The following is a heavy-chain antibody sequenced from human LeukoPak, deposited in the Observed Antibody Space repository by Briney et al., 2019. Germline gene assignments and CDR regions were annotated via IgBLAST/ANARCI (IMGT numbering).Heavy chain of an antibody. CDR1: GGSFSGYY. D-gene: IGHD3-22*01. Sequence: SEALSLTCAVYGGSFSGYYWSWIRQPPGKVLEWIGEINHSGSTNYNPSLKSRVTISVDTSKNQFSLKLSSVTAADTAVYYCARPYDSSGYYYYYWGQGTLVTVSS. CDR2: INHSGST. J-gene: IGHJ4*02. CDR3: ARPYDSSGYYYYY. V-gene: IGHV4-34*01.